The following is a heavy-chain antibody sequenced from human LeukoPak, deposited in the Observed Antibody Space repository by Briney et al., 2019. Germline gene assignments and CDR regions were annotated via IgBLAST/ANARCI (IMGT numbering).Heavy chain of an antibody. CDR2: ISSSSYI. CDR1: GFTFSSYS. J-gene: IGHJ4*02. CDR3: ARDPRGYSYAPDY. V-gene: IGHV3-21*01. Sequence: GGSLRLSCAASGFTFSSYSMNWVRQAPGKGLEWVSSISSSSYIYYADSVKGRFTISRDNAKNSLYLQMNSLRAEDTAVYYCARDPRGYSYAPDYWGQGTLVTVSS. D-gene: IGHD5-18*01.